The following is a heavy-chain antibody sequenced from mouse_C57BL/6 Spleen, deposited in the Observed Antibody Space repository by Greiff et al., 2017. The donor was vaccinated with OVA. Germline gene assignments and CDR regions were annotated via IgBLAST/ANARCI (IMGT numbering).Heavy chain of an antibody. Sequence: QVQLQQPGAELVKPGASVKMSCKASGYTFTSYWITWVKQRPGQGLEWIGDIYPGSGSNNYNEKFKSKATLTVDTSARTAYMQLSSLTSEDSAVYYCARPTPYDYDGDWYFDVWGTGTTVTVSS. D-gene: IGHD2-4*01. CDR1: GYTFTSYW. J-gene: IGHJ1*03. CDR3: ARPTPYDYDGDWYFDV. CDR2: IYPGSGSN. V-gene: IGHV1-55*01.